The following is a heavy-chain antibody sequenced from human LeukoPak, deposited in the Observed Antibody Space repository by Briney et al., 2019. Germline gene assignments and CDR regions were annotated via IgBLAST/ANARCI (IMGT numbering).Heavy chain of an antibody. Sequence: GGSLRLSCDASGFTFIYYSMTWVRQAPGKGLEGVPYIDSSSATTYYADSVKGRFIISRDNAKNSLFLQINRLRAEDTAVYYCAGSTVWSGIFQYWGQGTLVTVSS. D-gene: IGHD3-3*01. CDR2: IDSSSATT. CDR1: GFTFIYYS. CDR3: AGSTVWSGIFQY. V-gene: IGHV3-48*01. J-gene: IGHJ1*01.